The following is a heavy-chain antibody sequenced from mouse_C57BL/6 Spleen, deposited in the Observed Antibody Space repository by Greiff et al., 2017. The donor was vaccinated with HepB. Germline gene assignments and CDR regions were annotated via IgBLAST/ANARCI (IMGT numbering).Heavy chain of an antibody. CDR1: GYSITSGYY. D-gene: IGHD2-4*01. V-gene: IGHV3-6*01. CDR2: ISYDGSN. Sequence: DVKLQESGPGLVKPSQSLSLTCSVTGYSITSGYYWNWIRQFPGNKLEWMGYISYDGSNNYNPSLKNRISITRDTSKNQFFLKLNSVTTEDTATYYCARDHDYDGYYAMDYWGQGTSVTVSS. CDR3: ARDHDYDGYYAMDY. J-gene: IGHJ4*01.